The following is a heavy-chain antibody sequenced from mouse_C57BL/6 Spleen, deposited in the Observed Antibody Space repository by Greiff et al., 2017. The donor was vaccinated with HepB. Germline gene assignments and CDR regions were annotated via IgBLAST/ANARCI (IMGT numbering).Heavy chain of an antibody. CDR3: ARPLGGITTGVATRDFDY. CDR1: GFNIKDYY. V-gene: IGHV14-2*01. J-gene: IGHJ2*01. D-gene: IGHD1-1*01. CDR2: IDPEDGET. Sequence: EVQLQQSGAELVKPGASVKLSCTASGFNIKDYYLHWVKQRTEQGLEWIGRIDPEDGETKYAPKFQGKATITADTSSNTAYLQLSSLTSEDTAVYYCARPLGGITTGVATRDFDYWGQGTTLTVSS.